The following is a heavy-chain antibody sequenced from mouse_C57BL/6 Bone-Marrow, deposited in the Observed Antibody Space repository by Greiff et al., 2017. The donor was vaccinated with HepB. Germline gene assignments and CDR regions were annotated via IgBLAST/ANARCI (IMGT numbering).Heavy chain of an antibody. CDR3: ARYYGSRGNFDY. CDR1: GYTFTDYN. D-gene: IGHD1-1*01. CDR2: INPNNGGT. Sequence: VQLQQSGPELVKPGASVKMSCKASGYTFTDYNMHWVKQSHGKSLEWIGYINPNNGGTSYNQKFKGKATLTVNKSSSTAYMELRSLTSEDSAVYYCARYYGSRGNFDYWGQGTTLTVSS. J-gene: IGHJ2*01. V-gene: IGHV1-22*01.